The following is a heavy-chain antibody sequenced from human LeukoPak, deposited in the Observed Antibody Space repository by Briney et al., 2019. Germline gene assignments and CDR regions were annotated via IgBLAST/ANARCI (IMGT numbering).Heavy chain of an antibody. J-gene: IGHJ4*02. D-gene: IGHD2/OR15-2a*01. CDR1: GFTFSSYG. CDR3: AKSFGFFYNANYFDY. CDR2: ISYDGSNK. V-gene: IGHV3-30*18. Sequence: GGSLRLSCAASGFTFSSYGMHWVRQAPGKGLEWVAVISYDGSNKYYADSVKGRFTISRDNSKNTLYLQMNSLRAEDTAVYYCAKSFGFFYNANYFDYWGQGTLVTVSS.